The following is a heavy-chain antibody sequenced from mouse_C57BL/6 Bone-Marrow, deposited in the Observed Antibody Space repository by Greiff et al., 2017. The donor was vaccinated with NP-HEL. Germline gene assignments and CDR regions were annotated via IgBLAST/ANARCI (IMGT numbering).Heavy chain of an antibody. J-gene: IGHJ3*01. V-gene: IGHV5-17*01. CDR2: ISSGSSTI. D-gene: IGHD2-4*01. CDR1: GFTFSDYG. Sequence: DVQLVESGGGLVKPGGSLKLSCAASGFTFSDYGMHWVRQAPEKGLEWVAYISSGSSTIYYADTVKGRFTISRDNAKNTLFLQMTSLRSEDTAMYYCARDGYDYDLFAYWGQGTLVTVSA. CDR3: ARDGYDYDLFAY.